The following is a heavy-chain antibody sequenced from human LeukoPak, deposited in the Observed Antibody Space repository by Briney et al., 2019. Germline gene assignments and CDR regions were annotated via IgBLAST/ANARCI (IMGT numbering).Heavy chain of an antibody. Sequence: PSETLSLTCAVYGGSFSGYYWSWIRQPPGKGLEWIGEINHSGSTNYNPSLKSRVTISVDTSKNQFSLKLSSVTAADTAVYYCARGRSSYGDYLGIASDAFDIWGQGTMVTVSS. CDR3: ARGRSSYGDYLGIASDAFDI. CDR2: INHSGST. V-gene: IGHV4-34*01. CDR1: GGSFSGYY. D-gene: IGHD4-17*01. J-gene: IGHJ3*02.